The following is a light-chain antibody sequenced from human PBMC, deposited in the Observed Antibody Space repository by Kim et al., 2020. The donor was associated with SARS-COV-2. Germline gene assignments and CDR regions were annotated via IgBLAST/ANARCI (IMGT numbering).Light chain of an antibody. CDR2: LGS. V-gene: IGKV2-28*01. Sequence: DIVMTQSPLSLPVTPGEPASISCRSSQSLLHSDGYNYLGWYLQKPGQSPQLLIYLGSNRASEVPDRFSGSGSGTDFTLKISRVEAEDVGAYYCMQALQGYTFGQGTKLEI. J-gene: IGKJ2*01. CDR1: QSLLHSDGYNY. CDR3: MQALQGYT.